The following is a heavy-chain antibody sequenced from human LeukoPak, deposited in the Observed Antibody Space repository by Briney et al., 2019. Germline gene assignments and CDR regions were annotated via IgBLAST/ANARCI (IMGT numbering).Heavy chain of an antibody. CDR3: ARVRRVGATPFDY. J-gene: IGHJ4*02. CDR1: GYSISSGYY. Sequence: SETLSLTCSVSGYSISSGYYWGWIRQPPGKGLEWIGSFYHSGSTYYNPSLKSRVTISLDTSKNQFSLKLSSVTAADTAVYYCARVRRVGATPFDYWGQGTLVTVSS. D-gene: IGHD1-26*01. V-gene: IGHV4-38-2*02. CDR2: FYHSGST.